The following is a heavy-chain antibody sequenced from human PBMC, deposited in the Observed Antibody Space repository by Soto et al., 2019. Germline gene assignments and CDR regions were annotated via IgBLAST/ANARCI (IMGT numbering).Heavy chain of an antibody. CDR1: GFTFSSYG. Sequence: QVQLVESGGGVVQPGRSLRLSCAASGFTFSSYGMHWVRQAPGKGLEWVAVISYDGSNKDYADSVKGRFTISRDNSKKTLYLQMSSLRAEDTAVYYWAKDSRGSSWYTSLDYWRQGTLVTVSS. D-gene: IGHD6-13*01. CDR2: ISYDGSNK. V-gene: IGHV3-30*18. J-gene: IGHJ4*02. CDR3: AKDSRGSSWYTSLDY.